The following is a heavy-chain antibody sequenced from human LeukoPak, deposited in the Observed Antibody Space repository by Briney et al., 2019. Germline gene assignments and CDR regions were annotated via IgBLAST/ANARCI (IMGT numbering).Heavy chain of an antibody. V-gene: IGHV1-69*13. CDR2: IIPIFGTA. CDR1: GYIFTSYY. D-gene: IGHD3-10*01. Sequence: ASVKVSCKASGYIFTSYYMHWVRQAPGQGLEWMGGIIPIFGTANYAQKFQGRVTITADESTSTAYMELSSLRSEDTAVYYCARGPGGYYYGSGSYYFDPWGQGTLVTVSS. J-gene: IGHJ5*02. CDR3: ARGPGGYYYGSGSYYFDP.